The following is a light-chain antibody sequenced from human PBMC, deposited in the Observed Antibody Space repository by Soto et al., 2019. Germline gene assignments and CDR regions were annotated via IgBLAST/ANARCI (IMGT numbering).Light chain of an antibody. V-gene: IGKV1-5*01. Sequence: DIQMTQSPSTLSASVGDRVTITCRARQSISGWLAWYQQKPGKAPKLLIFDASSLERGVPSRFSGSGSGTEFTLTISSLQPDDFATYYCQQYNGYSRTFGQGSKVEI. CDR1: QSISGW. J-gene: IGKJ1*01. CDR2: DAS. CDR3: QQYNGYSRT.